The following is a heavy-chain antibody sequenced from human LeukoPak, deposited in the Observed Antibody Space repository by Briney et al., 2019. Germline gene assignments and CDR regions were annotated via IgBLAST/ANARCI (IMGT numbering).Heavy chain of an antibody. Sequence: ASVTVSCTASGYTFTSYYMHWVRQAPGQGLEWMGIINPSGGSTSYAQKFQGRVTMTRDTSTSTVYMELSSLRSEDTAVYYCARDLIRDPRFDPWGQGTLVTVSS. CDR2: INPSGGST. CDR3: ARDLIRDPRFDP. V-gene: IGHV1-46*01. CDR1: GYTFTSYY. J-gene: IGHJ5*02. D-gene: IGHD3-10*01.